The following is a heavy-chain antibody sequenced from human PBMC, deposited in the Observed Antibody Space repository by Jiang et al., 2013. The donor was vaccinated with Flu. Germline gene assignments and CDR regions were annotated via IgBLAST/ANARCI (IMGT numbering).Heavy chain of an antibody. J-gene: IGHJ3*02. CDR3: ARRGGGNHYDAFDI. V-gene: IGHV1-18*01. Sequence: IGWLRQAPGQGLERMGWISAYSGKTNYAQKSQGRVTMTTDTSTSTAYMELRSLISDDTALYFCARRGGGNHYDAFDIWGQGTMVTVSS. D-gene: IGHD2-15*01. CDR2: ISAYSGKT.